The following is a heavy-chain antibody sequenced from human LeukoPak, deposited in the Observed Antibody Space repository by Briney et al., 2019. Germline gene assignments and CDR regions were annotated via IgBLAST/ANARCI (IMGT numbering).Heavy chain of an antibody. V-gene: IGHV3-15*01. D-gene: IGHD3-10*01. CDR1: GITLSNYG. Sequence: PGGSLRLSCAVSGITLSNYGMSWVRQAPGKGLEWLGRIKSKTDGGTTDYTAPVKGRFTISRDDSKNTLYLQMNSLKTEDTAVYYCTTGPFDYYGSASYLANGMDVWGQGTTVTVSS. J-gene: IGHJ6*02. CDR3: TTGPFDYYGSASYLANGMDV. CDR2: IKSKTDGGTT.